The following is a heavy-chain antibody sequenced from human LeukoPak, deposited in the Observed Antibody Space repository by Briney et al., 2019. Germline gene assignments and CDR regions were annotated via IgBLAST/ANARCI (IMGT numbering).Heavy chain of an antibody. CDR1: GFTFSNYG. D-gene: IGHD6-13*01. Sequence: GGSLGLSCAASGFTFSNYGMSWVRQAPGKGLEWVSSISGSGDSTYYADSVKGRFTISRDNSKNTLYLQMNSLRAEDTAVYYCAKTAGIAAAADFDYWGQGTLVTVSS. CDR3: AKTAGIAAAADFDY. V-gene: IGHV3-23*01. CDR2: ISGSGDST. J-gene: IGHJ4*02.